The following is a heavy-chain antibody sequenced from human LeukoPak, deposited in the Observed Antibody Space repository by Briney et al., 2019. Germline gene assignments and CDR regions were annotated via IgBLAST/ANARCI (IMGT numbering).Heavy chain of an antibody. CDR3: ARHYDYYYYYMDV. D-gene: IGHD3-3*01. V-gene: IGHV3-33*08. Sequence: GGSLRLSCAASGFTFSSYGMHWVRQAPGKGLEWVAVIWYDGSNKYYADSVKGRFTISRDNSKNTLYLQMNSLRVEDTAVYYCARHYDYYYYYMDVWGKGTTVTVSS. CDR1: GFTFSSYG. CDR2: IWYDGSNK. J-gene: IGHJ6*03.